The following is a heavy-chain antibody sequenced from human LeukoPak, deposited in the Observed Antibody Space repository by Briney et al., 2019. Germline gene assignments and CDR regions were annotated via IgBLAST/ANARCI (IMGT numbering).Heavy chain of an antibody. Sequence: GGSLRLSCAASGFTFSSYGMHWVRQAPGKGLEWVAFIRYDGSNKYYADSVKGRFTISRDNSKNTLYLQMNSLRVEDTAVYYCAKDRAEYSYAHNGLDYWGQGTLVTVSS. CDR2: IRYDGSNK. V-gene: IGHV3-30*02. CDR3: AKDRAEYSYAHNGLDY. CDR1: GFTFSSYG. D-gene: IGHD5-18*01. J-gene: IGHJ4*02.